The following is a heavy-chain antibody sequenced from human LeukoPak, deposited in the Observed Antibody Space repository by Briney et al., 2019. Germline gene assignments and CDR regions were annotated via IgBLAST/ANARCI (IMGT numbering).Heavy chain of an antibody. Sequence: GGSLRLSCVASGFTCSDYSMNWVRQAPGKGLEWVSYISSSGFTLNYADSVKGRFTISRDNAKNSLYLQMNSLRAEDTAVYYCARGALKWELPPIRARKSYYFDHWGQGTLVTVSS. J-gene: IGHJ4*02. V-gene: IGHV3-48*01. CDR2: ISSSGFTL. D-gene: IGHD1-26*01. CDR3: ARGALKWELPPIRARKSYYFDH. CDR1: GFTCSDYS.